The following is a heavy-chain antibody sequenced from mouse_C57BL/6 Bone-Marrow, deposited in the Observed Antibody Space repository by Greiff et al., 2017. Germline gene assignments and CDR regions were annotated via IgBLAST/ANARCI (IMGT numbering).Heavy chain of an antibody. J-gene: IGHJ4*01. Sequence: VQLQQSGTVLARPGASVKMSCKTSGYTFTSYWMHWVKQRPGQGLEWIGAIYPGNSDTSYNQKCKGKAKLTAVTSASTAYMELSSLTNEDSAVYYCTRRRYYDYDGYYAMDYWGQGTSVTVSS. D-gene: IGHD2-4*01. CDR3: TRRRYYDYDGYYAMDY. CDR2: IYPGNSDT. V-gene: IGHV1-5*01. CDR1: GYTFTSYW.